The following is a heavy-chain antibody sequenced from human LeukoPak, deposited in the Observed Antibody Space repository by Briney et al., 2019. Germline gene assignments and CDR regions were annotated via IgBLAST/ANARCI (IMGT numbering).Heavy chain of an antibody. D-gene: IGHD3-10*01. Sequence: PGGSLRLSCAASGFIFSSFSMNWVRQVPGKGLEWVSSFSSSSTYIFYADSVKGRFSISRDDAKNSLYLQMNSLRAEDTAVYYCARDFPSRFGEGFDFWGQGTLVTVSS. CDR2: FSSSSTYI. J-gene: IGHJ5*01. CDR3: ARDFPSRFGEGFDF. CDR1: GFIFSSFS. V-gene: IGHV3-21*01.